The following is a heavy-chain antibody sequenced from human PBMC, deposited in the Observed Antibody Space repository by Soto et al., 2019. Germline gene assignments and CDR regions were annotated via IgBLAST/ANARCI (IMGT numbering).Heavy chain of an antibody. CDR3: AKDLPSGYDFWSGYYHYYGMDV. CDR1: GFTFSSYG. D-gene: IGHD3-3*01. V-gene: IGHV3-30*18. J-gene: IGHJ6*02. CDR2: ISYDGSNK. Sequence: LRLSCAASGFTFSSYGMHWVRQAPGKGLEWGAVISYDGSNKYYADSVKGRFTISRDNSKNTLYLQMNSLRAEDTAVYYCAKDLPSGYDFWSGYYHYYGMDVWGQGTTVTVSS.